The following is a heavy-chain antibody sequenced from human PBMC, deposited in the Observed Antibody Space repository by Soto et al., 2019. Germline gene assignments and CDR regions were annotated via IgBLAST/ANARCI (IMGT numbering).Heavy chain of an antibody. V-gene: IGHV4-30-4*01. CDR2: NYYSGSP. CDR1: GGSISSGDYY. CDR3: GREMNCDFWSGAYHYYYYGMYV. J-gene: IGHJ6*01. D-gene: IGHD3-3*01. Sequence: SETLSLTCTVSGGSISSGDYYCSWIRQAPGKGLEWIGYNYYSGSPYYNPSLKSRVTISVDTSKNQFSLKLSSVTAADAAVYYWGREMNCDFWSGAYHYYYYGMYVWGQGTTVTVSS.